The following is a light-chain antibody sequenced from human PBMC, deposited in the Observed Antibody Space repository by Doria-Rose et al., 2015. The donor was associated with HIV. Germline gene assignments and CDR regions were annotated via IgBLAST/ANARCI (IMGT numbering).Light chain of an antibody. J-gene: IGLJ1*01. CDR3: CSYAGTPLV. V-gene: IGLV2-23*02. CDR2: EVT. CDR1: SNDVGRYHL. Sequence: GTSNDVGRYHLVSWYQKLDGKDPKLMIYEVTKRPSGVSYRFSGSKSGNTASLTISGLQAEDEADYYCCSYAGTPLVFGSGTKVTVL.